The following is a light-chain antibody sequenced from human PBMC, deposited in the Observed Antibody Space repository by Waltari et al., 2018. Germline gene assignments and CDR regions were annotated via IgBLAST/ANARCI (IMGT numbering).Light chain of an antibody. CDR2: WAS. J-gene: IGKJ5*01. V-gene: IGKV4-1*01. Sequence: DIVLTQSPDSLAVSLGERATINCKSSQSLLSSFNSKTYIAWYQQKPGQPPKLLINWASARGSGVPERFSGSGSGTDFTLTISSLQAEDVAVYYCHHYYIPPLTFGQGTRLEIK. CDR3: HHYYIPPLT. CDR1: QSLLSSFNSKTY.